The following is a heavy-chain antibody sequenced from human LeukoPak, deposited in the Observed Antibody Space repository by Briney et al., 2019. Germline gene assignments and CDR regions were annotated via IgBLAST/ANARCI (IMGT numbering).Heavy chain of an antibody. Sequence: SETLSLTCTVSGGSISSSSYYWGWIRQPPGKGLEWIGSIYYSGSTYYNPSLKSRVTISVDTSKNQFSLKLSSVTAADTAVYYCARDGDDSSGYYSYFDFWGQGTLVTVSS. D-gene: IGHD3-22*01. J-gene: IGHJ4*02. CDR3: ARDGDDSSGYYSYFDF. CDR2: IYYSGST. CDR1: GGSISSSSYY. V-gene: IGHV4-39*02.